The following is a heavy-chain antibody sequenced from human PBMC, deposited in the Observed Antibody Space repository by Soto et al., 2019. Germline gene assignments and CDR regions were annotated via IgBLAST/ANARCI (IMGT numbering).Heavy chain of an antibody. CDR1: SGSISSSRRH. V-gene: IGHV4-39*07. CDR2: INYSGST. D-gene: IGHD2-8*01. CDR3: ARVGTYANYYYGMDV. Sequence: SETLSLTCIVSSGSISSSRRHWGWIRQPTGKGLEWIGNINYSGSTNYNPSLQSRVTISVDTSKNQFSLKLSSVTAADTAVYYCARVGTYANYYYGMDVWGQGTTVTVSS. J-gene: IGHJ6*02.